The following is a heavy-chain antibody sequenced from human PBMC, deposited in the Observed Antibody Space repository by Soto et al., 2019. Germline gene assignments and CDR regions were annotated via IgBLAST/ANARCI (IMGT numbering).Heavy chain of an antibody. CDR2: IYYSGST. CDR3: ARDDPSDYRDAFDI. CDR1: GGSISSGGYY. V-gene: IGHV4-31*03. J-gene: IGHJ3*02. Sequence: LSETLSLTCSVSGGSISSGGYYWSWIRQHPGKGLEWIGYIYYSGSTYYNPSLKSRVTISVDTSKNQFSLKLSSVTAADTAVYYCARDDPSDYRDAFDIWGQGTMVTVSS. D-gene: IGHD4-4*01.